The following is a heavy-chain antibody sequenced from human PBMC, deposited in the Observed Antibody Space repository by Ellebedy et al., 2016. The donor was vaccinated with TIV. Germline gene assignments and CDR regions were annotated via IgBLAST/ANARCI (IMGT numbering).Heavy chain of an antibody. D-gene: IGHD3-3*01. CDR1: GGTFSSYA. Sequence: SVKVSXXASGGTFSSYAISWVRQAPGQGLEWMGGIIPIFGTANYAQKFQGRVTITADKSTSTAYMELSSLRSEDTAVYYCARDRGNDRTNYDFWSGYYRADYWGQGTLVTVSS. J-gene: IGHJ4*02. V-gene: IGHV1-69*06. CDR2: IIPIFGTA. CDR3: ARDRGNDRTNYDFWSGYYRADY.